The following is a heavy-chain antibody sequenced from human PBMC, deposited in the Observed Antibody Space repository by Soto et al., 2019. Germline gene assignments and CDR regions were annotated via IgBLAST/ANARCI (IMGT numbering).Heavy chain of an antibody. CDR2: IFSNDEK. CDR3: ARCNDYGDYRFDY. V-gene: IGHV2-26*01. D-gene: IGHD4-17*01. CDR1: GFSLSNARMG. Sequence: SGPTLVNPTETLTLPCTVSGFSLSNARMGVSWIRQPPGKALEWLAHIFSNDEKSYSTSLKSRLTISKDTSKSQVVLTMTNMDPVDTATYYCARCNDYGDYRFDYWGQGTLVTVSS. J-gene: IGHJ4*02.